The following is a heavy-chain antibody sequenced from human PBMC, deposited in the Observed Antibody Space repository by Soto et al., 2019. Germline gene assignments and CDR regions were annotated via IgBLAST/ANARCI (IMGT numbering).Heavy chain of an antibody. J-gene: IGHJ4*02. CDR2: VIPILGQA. D-gene: IGHD1-26*01. CDR1: GGIFSSYA. CDR3: ARVGGVGAPPGADY. Sequence: QVQLVQSGAEVKKPGSSVKVSCKASGGIFSSYAISWLRQAPGQGLVWMGAVIPILGQAYYAHNFQDRVTLTADESTRKAYLDLLSLRSDDTAVYFCARVGGVGAPPGADYWGQGNLVTVSS. V-gene: IGHV1-69*01.